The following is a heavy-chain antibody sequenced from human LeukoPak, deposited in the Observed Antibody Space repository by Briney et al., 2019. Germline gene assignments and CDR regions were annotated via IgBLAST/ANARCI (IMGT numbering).Heavy chain of an antibody. V-gene: IGHV3-21*01. CDR2: ISSSSGSYI. Sequence: GGSLRLSCAASGFTFSSYGMHWVRQAPGKGLEWVSCISSSSGSYIYYADSVKGRFTISRDNAKNSLYLQMNSLRAEDTAVYYCARDRSSSRDLDYWGQGTLVTVSS. D-gene: IGHD6-13*01. CDR3: ARDRSSSRDLDY. CDR1: GFTFSSYG. J-gene: IGHJ4*02.